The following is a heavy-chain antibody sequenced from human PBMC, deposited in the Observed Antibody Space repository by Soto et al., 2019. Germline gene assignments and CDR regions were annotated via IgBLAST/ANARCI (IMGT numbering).Heavy chain of an antibody. V-gene: IGHV4-59*01. Sequence: QVRLQESGPGLVKPSETLSLTCTVSGASINTYYWAWIRQPPEKGLEWIGYIHNSGTTDYNPSLKSRVTMSVDTSKSQFSLKLSSVTAADTAVYYCARDYGAGSYGIDYWGQGTLVTVSS. D-gene: IGHD3-10*01. CDR2: IHNSGTT. CDR3: ARDYGAGSYGIDY. J-gene: IGHJ4*02. CDR1: GASINTYY.